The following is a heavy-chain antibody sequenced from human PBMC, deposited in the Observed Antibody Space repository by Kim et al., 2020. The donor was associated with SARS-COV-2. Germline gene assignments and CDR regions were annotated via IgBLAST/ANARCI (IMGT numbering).Heavy chain of an antibody. CDR2: ISWNSGRI. D-gene: IGHD5-12*01. V-gene: IGHV3-9*01. Sequence: GGSLRLSCAASGFTFDDYAMHWVRQAPGKGLEWVSGISWNSGRIGYADSVKGRFTISRDNAKNSLYLQMNSLRAEDTALYYCAKSRGGVAIDYWGQGTLVTVSS. J-gene: IGHJ4*02. CDR1: GFTFDDYA. CDR3: AKSRGGVAIDY.